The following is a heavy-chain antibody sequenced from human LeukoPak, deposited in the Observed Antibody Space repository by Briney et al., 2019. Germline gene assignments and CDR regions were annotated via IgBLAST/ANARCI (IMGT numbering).Heavy chain of an antibody. V-gene: IGHV4-30-4*08. Sequence: SETLSLTCTVSGGSISSGDYYWSWIRQPPGKGLEWIGYIYYSGSTYYNPSLKSRVTISVDTSKSQFSLKLSSVTAADTAVYYCAVRKEGYCSGGSCSEFDYWGQGTLVTVSS. CDR1: GGSISSGDYY. D-gene: IGHD2-15*01. J-gene: IGHJ4*02. CDR3: AVRKEGYCSGGSCSEFDY. CDR2: IYYSGST.